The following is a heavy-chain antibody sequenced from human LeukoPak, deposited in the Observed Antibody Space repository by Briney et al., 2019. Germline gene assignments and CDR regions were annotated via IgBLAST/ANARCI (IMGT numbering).Heavy chain of an antibody. V-gene: IGHV1-46*01. CDR3: ARAHPIRSRGNSGAGYFDL. CDR1: GYTFTSYY. D-gene: IGHD2-15*01. J-gene: IGHJ2*01. Sequence: GASVKVSCKASGYTFTSYYMHWVRQAPGQGLEWMGIINPSVGSTSYAQKFQGRVTMTRDTSTSTVYMELSSLRSEDTALYYCARAHPIRSRGNSGAGYFDLWGRGTLVTVSS. CDR2: INPSVGST.